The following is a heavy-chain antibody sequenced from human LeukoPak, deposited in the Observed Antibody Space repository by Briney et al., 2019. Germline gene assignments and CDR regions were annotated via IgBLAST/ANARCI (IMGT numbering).Heavy chain of an antibody. CDR1: GFTFSSYD. CDR3: ASLQGVTLA. J-gene: IGHJ5*02. V-gene: IGHV3-23*01. Sequence: GGSLRLSCAASGFTFSSYDMTWVRQAPGKGLEWVSYVSGNGGGTYYADSVKGRFTISRDNSKNTLYLQMNSLRAEDTAVYYCASLQGVTLAWGQGTLVTVSS. D-gene: IGHD4-23*01. CDR2: VSGNGGGT.